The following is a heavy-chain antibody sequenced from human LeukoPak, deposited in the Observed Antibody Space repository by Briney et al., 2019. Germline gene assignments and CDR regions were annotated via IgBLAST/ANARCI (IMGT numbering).Heavy chain of an antibody. D-gene: IGHD1-7*01. CDR1: GFTFSSYA. CDR2: ISYDGSNK. CDR3: ARDPSPDWNYDFDY. Sequence: GRSLRLSCAASGFTFSSYAMHRVRQAPGKGLEWVAVISYDGSNKYYADSVKGRFTISRDNSKNTLYLQMNSLRAEDTAVYYCARDPSPDWNYDFDYWGQGTLVTVSS. V-gene: IGHV3-30-3*01. J-gene: IGHJ4*02.